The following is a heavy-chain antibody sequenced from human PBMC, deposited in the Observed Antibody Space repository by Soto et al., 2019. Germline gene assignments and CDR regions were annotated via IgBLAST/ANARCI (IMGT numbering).Heavy chain of an antibody. D-gene: IGHD3-3*01. CDR3: AAARSGYTVDYYYYGMDV. CDR2: IIPIFGTA. J-gene: IGHJ6*02. V-gene: IGHV1-69*12. CDR1: GGTFSSYA. Sequence: QVQLVQSGAEVKKPGSSVKVSCKASGGTFSSYAISWVRQAPEQGLEWMGGIIPIFGTANYAQKFQGRVTITADESTSTAYMELSSLRSEDTAVYYCAAARSGYTVDYYYYGMDVWGLGTTVTVSS.